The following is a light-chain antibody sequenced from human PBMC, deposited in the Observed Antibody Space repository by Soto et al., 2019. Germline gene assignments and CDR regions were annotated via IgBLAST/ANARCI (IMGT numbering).Light chain of an antibody. Sequence: EIVMTQSPATLSVSPGERATLSCRASQSVSSYLAWYQQKPGQAPRLLIYGASTRATDIPARFSGSGSGTEFTLTISSLQSEDFAVYYCQQYGSSIKTFGQGTKVDNK. V-gene: IGKV3-15*01. J-gene: IGKJ1*01. CDR1: QSVSSY. CDR3: QQYGSSIKT. CDR2: GAS.